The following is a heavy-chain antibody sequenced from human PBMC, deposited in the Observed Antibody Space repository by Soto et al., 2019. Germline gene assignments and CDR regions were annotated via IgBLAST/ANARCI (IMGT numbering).Heavy chain of an antibody. CDR1: GFTFTKYA. CDR3: AKDFSLSSSSWPDY. D-gene: IGHD6-13*01. Sequence: PWGSLRLSCTASGFTFTKYAINWVRLAPGKGLEWVSGISGSGDSTYYADSVKGRFTISRDNSKNMLYVQMNRLRVEDTAVYYCAKDFSLSSSSWPDYWGQGTLVTVSS. J-gene: IGHJ4*02. V-gene: IGHV3-23*01. CDR2: ISGSGDST.